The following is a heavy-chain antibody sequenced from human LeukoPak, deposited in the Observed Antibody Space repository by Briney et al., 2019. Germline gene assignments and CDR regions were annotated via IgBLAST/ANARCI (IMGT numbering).Heavy chain of an antibody. D-gene: IGHD6-19*01. Sequence: SETLSLTCTVSGGSLSSYYWSWIRKPAGKGLEWIGRIYNSGSTNYNPPLKSRVTMSVDTSKNQCSLKLSSVTAADTAVYYCARQYSSGCYDYWGQGTLVTVSS. CDR2: IYNSGST. CDR1: GGSLSSYY. CDR3: ARQYSSGCYDY. V-gene: IGHV4-4*07. J-gene: IGHJ4*02.